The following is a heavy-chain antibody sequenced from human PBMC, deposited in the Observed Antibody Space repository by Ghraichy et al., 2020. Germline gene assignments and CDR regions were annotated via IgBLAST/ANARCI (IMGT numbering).Heavy chain of an antibody. D-gene: IGHD3-3*01. V-gene: IGHV3-7*01. CDR2: IKQDESEK. CDR1: GFTFPTYW. CDR3: ARDTFNGIWSGGPFDY. Sequence: GESLNISCAASGFTFPTYWISWVRQAPGKGLEWVANIKQDESEKYYVDSVKGRFTISRDNAKNSLYLQMNSLRVEDTAVYYCARDTFNGIWSGGPFDYWGQGTLVTVSS. J-gene: IGHJ4*02.